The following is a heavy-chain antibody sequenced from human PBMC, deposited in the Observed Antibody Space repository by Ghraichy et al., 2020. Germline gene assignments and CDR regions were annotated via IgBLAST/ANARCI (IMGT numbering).Heavy chain of an antibody. J-gene: IGHJ5*02. V-gene: IGHV3-7*01. Sequence: GGSLRLSCAASGFTFSSYWMSWVRQAPGKGLEWVANIKQDGSEKYYVDSVKGRFTISRDNAKNSLYLQMNSLRAEDTAVYYCARESLGLGYCTNGVCRLAHWFDPWGQGTLVTVSS. CDR3: ARESLGLGYCTNGVCRLAHWFDP. CDR2: IKQDGSEK. CDR1: GFTFSSYW. D-gene: IGHD2-8*01.